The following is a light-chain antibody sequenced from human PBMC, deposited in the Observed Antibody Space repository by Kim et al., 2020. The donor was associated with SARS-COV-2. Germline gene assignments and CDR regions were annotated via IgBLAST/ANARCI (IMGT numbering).Light chain of an antibody. CDR1: SIGRRN. Sequence: APGKTATIICGGDSIGRRNVHWYQQKPGQAPVVVVYDNMDRPAGIPERFSGSNSGNTATLTISRVDAGDEADYFCQVWDSGSEHVVFGGGTQLTVL. V-gene: IGLV3-21*03. CDR2: DNM. CDR3: QVWDSGSEHVV. J-gene: IGLJ2*01.